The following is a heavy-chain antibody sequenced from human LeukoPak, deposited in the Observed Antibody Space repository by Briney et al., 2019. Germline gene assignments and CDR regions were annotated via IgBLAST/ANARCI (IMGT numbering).Heavy chain of an antibody. CDR2: IKQDVNEK. J-gene: IGHJ4*02. Sequence: GGSLRLSCAASGFTFSNYWMTWVPQAPGKGLEWVANIKQDVNEKYYVDSVKGRFTISRDNAKNSLYLQMNSLRAEDTAVYYCARSGPFDYWGQGTLVTVSS. CDR3: ARSGPFDY. V-gene: IGHV3-7*04. CDR1: GFTFSNYW.